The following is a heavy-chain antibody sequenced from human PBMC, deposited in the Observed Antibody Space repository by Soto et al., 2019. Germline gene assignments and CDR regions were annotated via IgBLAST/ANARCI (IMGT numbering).Heavy chain of an antibody. CDR1: GYTFTTYS. D-gene: IGHD3-22*01. J-gene: IGHJ4*02. V-gene: IGHV1-46*01. Sequence: ASVKVSCKASGYTFTTYSVQWARQAPGQGLEWMGIINPSADITSYAQKFHGRVTLSRDTATSTVYMELSSLRSDDTAVYYCVSYDSSGYPGTFDYWGQGTLVTVSS. CDR3: VSYDSSGYPGTFDY. CDR2: INPSADIT.